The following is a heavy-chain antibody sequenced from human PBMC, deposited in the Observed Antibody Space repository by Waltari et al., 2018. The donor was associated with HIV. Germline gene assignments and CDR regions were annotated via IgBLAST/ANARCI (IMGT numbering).Heavy chain of an antibody. D-gene: IGHD3-9*01. J-gene: IGHJ2*01. CDR1: GFTFGDYA. CDR2: IRSKAHGGTT. CDR3: TRHDILTVYSYWYFDH. Sequence: VQLVESGGGLVQPGRSLRLSCTASGFTFGDYAMGWFRQAPGKGRVWVGFIRSKAHGGTTEYAASVEGRFTISGHDSESVTYMQRNSLKTEYTAVYYWTRHDILTVYSYWYFDHWGRGTLVTVPS. V-gene: IGHV3-49*03.